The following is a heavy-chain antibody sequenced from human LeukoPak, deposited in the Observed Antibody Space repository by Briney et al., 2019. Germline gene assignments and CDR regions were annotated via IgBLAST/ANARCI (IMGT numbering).Heavy chain of an antibody. CDR1: GFTFSSYE. Sequence: GGSLRLSCAASGFTFSSYEMNWVRQAPGKGLEWVSYISISGSTIYYADSVKGRFTISRDNAKNSLYLQMNSLRAEDTAVYYCARVEATSTYYYDSNQAFDIWGQGTMVTVSS. D-gene: IGHD3-22*01. V-gene: IGHV3-48*03. CDR2: ISISGSTI. J-gene: IGHJ3*02. CDR3: ARVEATSTYYYDSNQAFDI.